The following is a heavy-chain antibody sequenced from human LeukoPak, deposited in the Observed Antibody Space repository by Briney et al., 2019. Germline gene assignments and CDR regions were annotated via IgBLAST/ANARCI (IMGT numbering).Heavy chain of an antibody. J-gene: IGHJ3*02. CDR1: GYTFTSYG. D-gene: IGHD4-17*01. CDR2: ISAYNGNT. CDR3: ARDRMILYGDYGGDAFDI. V-gene: IGHV1-18*01. Sequence: ASVKVYCKASGYTFTSYGISWVRQAPGQGLEWMGWISAYNGNTNYAQKLQGRVTMTTDTSTSTAYMELRSLRSDDTAVYYCARDRMILYGDYGGDAFDIWGQGTMVTVSS.